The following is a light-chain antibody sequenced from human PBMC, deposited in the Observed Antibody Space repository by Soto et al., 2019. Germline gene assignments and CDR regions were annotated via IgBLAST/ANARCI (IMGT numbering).Light chain of an antibody. CDR1: IGVVGAYTY. Sequence: QSVLTQPRSVSGSPGQSVTTSCTGLIGVVGAYTYVSWHQRHPGKAPKVIIYDDDKRPSGVSDRFSGSKSGNTASLTISGLQAEDEADYYCCSYAGRDTWLFGGGTQLTVL. CDR3: CSYAGRDTWL. CDR2: DDD. J-gene: IGLJ3*02. V-gene: IGLV2-11*01.